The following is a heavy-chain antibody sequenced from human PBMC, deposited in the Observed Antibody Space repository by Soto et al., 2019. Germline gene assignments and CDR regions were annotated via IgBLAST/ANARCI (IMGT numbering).Heavy chain of an antibody. CDR2: ISGRDDST. D-gene: IGHD6-13*01. CDR1: GFSFSNYA. J-gene: IGHJ4*02. Sequence: EVQLLESGGDLVQPGGSLRLSCVASGFSFSNYAMSWVRKVPGKGLEWVSVISGRDDSTYYADSVKGRFTISRDHSKNTLYLQMNSLRAEDTAIYYCARERESDAWYEDYWGQGTLVTVSS. CDR3: ARERESDAWYEDY. V-gene: IGHV3-23*01.